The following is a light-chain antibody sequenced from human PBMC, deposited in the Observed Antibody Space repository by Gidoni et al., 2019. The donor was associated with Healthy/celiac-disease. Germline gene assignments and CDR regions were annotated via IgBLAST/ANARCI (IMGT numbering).Light chain of an antibody. CDR1: KLGDKY. CDR3: QAWDSSTVV. J-gene: IGLJ2*01. CDR2: QDS. V-gene: IGLV3-1*01. Sequence: SYERTQPPAVSAPPGQTASIPCSGDKLGDKYACWYQQKPGQSPVLVIYQDSKRPSGIPERFSGPNSGNTATLTISGTQAMDEADYYCQAWDSSTVVFGGGTKLPVL.